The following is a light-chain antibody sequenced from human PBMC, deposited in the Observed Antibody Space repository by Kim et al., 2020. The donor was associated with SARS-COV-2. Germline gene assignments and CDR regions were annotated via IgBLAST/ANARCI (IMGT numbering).Light chain of an antibody. CDR3: QQYDNLPPDT. CDR2: DAS. J-gene: IGKJ2*01. V-gene: IGKV1-33*01. CDR1: QDISNY. Sequence: DIQMTQSPSSLSASVGDRVTITCQASQDISNYLNWYQQKPGKAPKLLIYDASNSETGVPSRFSGSGSGTDFTFTISSLQPEDIATYYCQQYDNLPPDTFGQGTKLEI.